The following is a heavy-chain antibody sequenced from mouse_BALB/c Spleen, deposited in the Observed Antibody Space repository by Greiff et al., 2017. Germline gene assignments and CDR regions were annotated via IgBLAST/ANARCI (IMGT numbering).Heavy chain of an antibody. CDR1: GFTFSSYG. J-gene: IGHJ4*01. V-gene: IGHV5-6*01. CDR3: ARDSYYAMDY. CDR2: ISSGGSYT. Sequence: EVKLQESGGDLVKPGGSLKLSCAASGFTFSSYGMSWVRQTPDKRLEWVATISSGGSYTYYPDSVKGRFTISRDNAKNTLYLQMSSLKSEDTAMYYCARDSYYAMDYWGQGTSVTVSS.